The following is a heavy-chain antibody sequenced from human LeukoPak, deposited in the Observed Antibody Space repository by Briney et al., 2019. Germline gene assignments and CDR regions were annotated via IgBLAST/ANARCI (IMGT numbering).Heavy chain of an antibody. CDR1: GFTFTSYS. Sequence: PGGTLRLSCAASGFTFTSYSINWGREAPGNGLEWVSSISSSSSYIYYADSVQGRFTIPRDNAKHSLNLQLNSLRSEDPHGSCCARGRRYSGYDWGGILDYWGQGTLVTVSS. CDR3: ARGRRYSGYDWGGILDY. D-gene: IGHD5-12*01. V-gene: IGHV3-21*04. J-gene: IGHJ4*02. CDR2: ISSSSSYI.